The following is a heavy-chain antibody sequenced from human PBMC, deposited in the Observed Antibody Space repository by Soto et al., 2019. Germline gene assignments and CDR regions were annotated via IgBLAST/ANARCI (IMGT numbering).Heavy chain of an antibody. CDR2: ISWNSGSI. CDR1: GFTFDDYA. D-gene: IGHD1-1*01. CDR3: AKDLEPNYYYYGMDV. V-gene: IGHV3-9*03. Sequence: GGCLRLLCAASGFTFDDYAMHWVRQAQGKGLEWVSGISWNSGSIAYADSVKGRFTISRDNAKNSLYLQMNSLRAEDMALYYCAKDLEPNYYYYGMDVWGQGTTVTVSS. J-gene: IGHJ6*02.